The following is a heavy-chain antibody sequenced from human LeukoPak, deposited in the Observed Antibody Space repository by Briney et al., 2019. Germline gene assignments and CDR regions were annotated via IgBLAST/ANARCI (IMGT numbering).Heavy chain of an antibody. J-gene: IGHJ4*02. Sequence: GGSLRLSCAASGFSFMTYAMTWVRQTPGKGLQWVSGISGSGGSTYYADSVRDRFTISRDNSKNTLFLQVNRLRAEDAAVYYCAKIPDDYSTGGFDYWGQGTLVTVSS. V-gene: IGHV3-23*01. CDR3: AKIPDDYSTGGFDY. CDR1: GFSFMTYA. D-gene: IGHD4-4*01. CDR2: ISGSGGST.